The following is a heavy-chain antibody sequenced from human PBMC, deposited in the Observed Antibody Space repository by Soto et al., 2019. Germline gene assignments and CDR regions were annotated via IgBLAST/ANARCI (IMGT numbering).Heavy chain of an antibody. CDR2: INPNSGGT. Sequence: ASVKVSCKASGYTFTGYYMHWVRQAPGQGREWMGWINPNSGGTNYAQKFQGRVTMTRDTSISTAYMELSRLRSDDTAVYYCARDKRYCSSTSCYRIHGMDVWGQGXTGTV. CDR3: ARDKRYCSSTSCYRIHGMDV. CDR1: GYTFTGYY. J-gene: IGHJ6*02. D-gene: IGHD2-2*01. V-gene: IGHV1-2*02.